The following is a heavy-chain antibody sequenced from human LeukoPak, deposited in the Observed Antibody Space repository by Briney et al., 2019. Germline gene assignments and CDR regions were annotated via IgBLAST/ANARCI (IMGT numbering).Heavy chain of an antibody. CDR2: IYTTEST. J-gene: IGHJ5*02. CDR3: ARGYCSSTSCYAFDP. Sequence: SETLSLTCTVSGGSISSDYWSWIRQPAGKGLEWIGRIYTTESTNYNPSLKSRVTIPLDKSKNQFSLKLNSVTAADTAVYYCARGYCSSTSCYAFDPWGQGTLVTVSS. V-gene: IGHV4-4*07. D-gene: IGHD2-2*01. CDR1: GGSISSDY.